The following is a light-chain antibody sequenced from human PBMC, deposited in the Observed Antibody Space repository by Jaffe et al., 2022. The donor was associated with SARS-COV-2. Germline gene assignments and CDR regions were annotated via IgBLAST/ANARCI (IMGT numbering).Light chain of an antibody. J-gene: IGKJ2*01. Sequence: EVVLTQSPAILSASPGERVTLSCRASQSVDSHLVWYQQRPGQAPRLLIYESSTRATGIPARFSGSGSGTEFTLTINSLQSEDFAVYFCQQSKNWPPMYTFGQGTKLEIK. CDR3: QQSKNWPPMYT. V-gene: IGKV3-15*01. CDR1: QSVDSH. CDR2: ESS.